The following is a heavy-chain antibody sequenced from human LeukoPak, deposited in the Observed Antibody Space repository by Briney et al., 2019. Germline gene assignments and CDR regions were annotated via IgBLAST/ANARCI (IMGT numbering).Heavy chain of an antibody. D-gene: IGHD5-12*01. CDR2: TNPSGGST. Sequence: ASVKVSCKASGYTFTSYYMHWVRQAPGQGLEWMGITNPSGGSTSYAQKFQGRVTMTRDTSTSTVYMELSSLRSEDTAVYYCARDSGYDLRVLDYYGMDVWGQGTTVTVSS. CDR3: ARDSGYDLRVLDYYGMDV. J-gene: IGHJ6*02. CDR1: GYTFTSYY. V-gene: IGHV1-46*01.